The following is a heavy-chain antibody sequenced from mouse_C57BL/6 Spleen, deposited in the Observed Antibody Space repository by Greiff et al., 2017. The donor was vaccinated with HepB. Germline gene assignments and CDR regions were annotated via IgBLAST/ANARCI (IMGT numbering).Heavy chain of an antibody. V-gene: IGHV7-3*01. CDR1: GFTFTDYY. J-gene: IGHJ2*01. CDR2: IRNKANGYTT. D-gene: IGHD2-3*01. CDR3: ARYRGYYDY. Sequence: DVQLVESGGGLVQPGGSLSLSCAASGFTFTDYYMSWVRQPPGKALEWLGFIRNKANGYTTEYSASVKGRFTISRDHSQSILYLQMNALGAEDSATYYCARYRGYYDYWVQGTTLTVSS.